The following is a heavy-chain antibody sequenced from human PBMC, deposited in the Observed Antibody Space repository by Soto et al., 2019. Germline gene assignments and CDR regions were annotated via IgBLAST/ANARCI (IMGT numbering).Heavy chain of an antibody. CDR3: ARARESRRGRTYDYGY. CDR1: GLTFISYS. J-gene: IGHJ4*01. V-gene: IGHV3-30*04. D-gene: IGHD3-16*01. Sequence: QVQLVESGGGLVQPGRSLRLSCAASGLTFISYSMHWVRQVPGKGLEWVAFISYDGSTTKYVDSVKGRFTISRDNAKNTLFLQMNGLRVEDTSMYYCARARESRRGRTYDYGYWGRGILVTVSS. CDR2: ISYDGSTT.